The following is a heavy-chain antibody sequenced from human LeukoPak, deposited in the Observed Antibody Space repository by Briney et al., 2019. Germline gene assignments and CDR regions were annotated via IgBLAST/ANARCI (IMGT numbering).Heavy chain of an antibody. CDR2: IWYDGSNK. CDR3: AREGPRGNSQFDY. D-gene: IGHD2/OR15-2a*01. V-gene: IGHV3-33*01. J-gene: IGHJ4*02. CDR1: GFIFNSYG. Sequence: GGSLRLSCAASGFIFNSYGMHWVRQAPGKGLEWVALIWYDGSNKYYTDSVKGRFTISRDNSKNTLYLEMNSLRAEDAAIYYCAREGPRGNSQFDYWGQGTLVTVSS.